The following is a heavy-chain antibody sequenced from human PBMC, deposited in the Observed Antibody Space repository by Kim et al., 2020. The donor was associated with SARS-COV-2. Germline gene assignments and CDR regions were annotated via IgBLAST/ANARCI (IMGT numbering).Heavy chain of an antibody. Sequence: YALSVKSRITINPDASKNQFSQQLNSVTPEDTAVYYCARDRQRAGTGVDYWGQGTLVTVSS. D-gene: IGHD6-19*01. J-gene: IGHJ4*02. CDR3: ARDRQRAGTGVDY. V-gene: IGHV6-1*01.